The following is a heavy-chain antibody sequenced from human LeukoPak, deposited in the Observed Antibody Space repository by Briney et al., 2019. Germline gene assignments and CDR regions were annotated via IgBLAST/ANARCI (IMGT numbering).Heavy chain of an antibody. Sequence: PGGSLRLSCAASGFTFSSYAMSWVRQAPGKGLEWVSAISGSGGSTYYADSVKGRFTISRDNSKNTLYLQMNSLGAEDTAVYYCAKDLSIVVVVAATGGFDYWGQGTLVTVSS. V-gene: IGHV3-23*01. D-gene: IGHD2-15*01. J-gene: IGHJ4*02. CDR2: ISGSGGST. CDR3: AKDLSIVVVVAATGGFDY. CDR1: GFTFSSYA.